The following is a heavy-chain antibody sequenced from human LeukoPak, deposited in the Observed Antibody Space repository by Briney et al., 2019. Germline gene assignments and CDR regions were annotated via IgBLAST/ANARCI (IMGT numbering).Heavy chain of an antibody. CDR3: ARGVAGTGGVDY. D-gene: IGHD6-19*01. J-gene: IGHJ4*02. CDR2: IIPIFGTA. V-gene: IGHV1-69*13. Sequence: ASVKVSCKASGGTFSSYAISWVRQAPGQGLEWMGGIIPIFGTANYAQKFQGRVTITADESTSTAYMELSSLRSEDTAVYYCARGVAGTGGVDYWGQGTLVTVSS. CDR1: GGTFSSYA.